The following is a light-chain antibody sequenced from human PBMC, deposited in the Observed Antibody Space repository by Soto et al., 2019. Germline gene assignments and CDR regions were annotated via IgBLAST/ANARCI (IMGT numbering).Light chain of an antibody. CDR1: SDDVGDFDY. J-gene: IGLJ1*01. V-gene: IGLV2-14*01. CDR3: SSFSSDTTLFV. CDR2: EVT. Sequence: QSALTQAASVSGSPGQSITISCTGTSDDVGDFDYVSWYQHHPVKAPKLLIYEVTNRPSGVSYRFSGSKSGNTASLTISGLQAEDEADYYCSSFSSDTTLFVFGGGTKVTVL.